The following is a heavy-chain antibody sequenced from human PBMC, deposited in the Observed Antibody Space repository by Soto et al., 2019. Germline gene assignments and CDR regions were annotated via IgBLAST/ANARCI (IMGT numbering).Heavy chain of an antibody. V-gene: IGHV3-73*01. J-gene: IGHJ4*02. CDR2: IRSKANSYAT. Sequence: GGSLRLSCAASGFTFSGSAMHWVRQASGKGLEWVGRIRSKANSYATAYAASVKGRFTISRDDSKNTAYLQMNSLKTEDTAVYYCTSRDFWSGYYKLLDYWGQGTLVTVSS. D-gene: IGHD3-3*01. CDR1: GFTFSGSA. CDR3: TSRDFWSGYYKLLDY.